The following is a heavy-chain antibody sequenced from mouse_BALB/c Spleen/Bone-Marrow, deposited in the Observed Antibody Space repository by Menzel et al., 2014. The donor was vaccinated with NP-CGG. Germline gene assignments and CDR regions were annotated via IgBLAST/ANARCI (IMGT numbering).Heavy chain of an antibody. D-gene: IGHD1-1*01. Sequence: VQLQQSGAELVKPGASVKLSCTASGFNIKDTYMHWVTQRPEQGLEWIGRIDPANGNTKYDPKFQGKATITADTSSNTAYLQLSSLTSEDTAVYYCARYNYGSSQFAYWGQGTLVTVSA. CDR1: GFNIKDTY. V-gene: IGHV14-3*02. CDR3: ARYNYGSSQFAY. CDR2: IDPANGNT. J-gene: IGHJ3*01.